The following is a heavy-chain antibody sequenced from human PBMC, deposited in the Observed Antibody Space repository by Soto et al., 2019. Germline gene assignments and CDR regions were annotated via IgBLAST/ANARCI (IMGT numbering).Heavy chain of an antibody. Sequence: GGSLRLSCTASGFTFGDYAMSWVRQAPGKGLEWVGFIRSKAYGGTTEYAASVKGRFTISRDDSKSIAYLQMNSLKTEDTAVYYCTRESTIAVAGMGGWYYYYYGMDVWGQGTTVTVSS. CDR3: TRESTIAVAGMGGWYYYYYGMDV. J-gene: IGHJ6*02. D-gene: IGHD6-19*01. CDR2: IRSKAYGGTT. V-gene: IGHV3-49*04. CDR1: GFTFGDYA.